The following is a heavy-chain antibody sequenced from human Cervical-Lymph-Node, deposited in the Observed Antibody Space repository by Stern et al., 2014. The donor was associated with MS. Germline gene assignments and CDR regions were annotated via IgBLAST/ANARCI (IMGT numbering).Heavy chain of an antibody. CDR2: INTDTGNP. CDR3: ARQSFGLDV. D-gene: IGHD3-16*02. V-gene: IGHV7-4-1*02. CDR1: GYTFTSYA. Sequence: QMQLVQSGSELKKPWASVKVSCKASGYTFTSYAVHWVRQAPGKGLEWMGWINTDTGNPAYAQVFTGVVVLSLDTSVNTAYLQISRLKAEDTAVYYCARQSFGLDVWGQGTTVTVSS. J-gene: IGHJ6*02.